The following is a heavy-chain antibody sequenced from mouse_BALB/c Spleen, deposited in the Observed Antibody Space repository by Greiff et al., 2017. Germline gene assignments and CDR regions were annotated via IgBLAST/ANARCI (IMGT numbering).Heavy chain of an antibody. D-gene: IGHD2-2*01. J-gene: IGHJ1*01. CDR1: GFTFSSYA. V-gene: IGHV5-6-5*01. CDR2: ISSGGST. CDR3: ARAGGYEGHWYFDV. Sequence: EVKLQESGGGLVKPGGSLKLSCAASGFTFSSYAMSWVRQTPEKRLEWVASISSGGSTYYPDSVKGRFTISRDNARNILYLQMSSLRSEDTAMYYCARAGGYEGHWYFDVWGAGTTVTVSS.